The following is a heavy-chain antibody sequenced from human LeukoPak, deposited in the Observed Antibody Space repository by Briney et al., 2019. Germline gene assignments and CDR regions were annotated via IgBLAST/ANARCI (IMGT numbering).Heavy chain of an antibody. CDR3: ARHRRDGYNYAYYFDY. D-gene: IGHD5-24*01. CDR2: IYPGDSDT. Sequence: GESLKISCKGSGYSFTNYWIGWVRQMPGKGLEWMGLIYPGDSDTRYSPSFQGQVTISADKSISTTYLQWSSLKASDTAMYYCARHRRDGYNYAYYFDYWGQGTLVTVSS. V-gene: IGHV5-51*01. CDR1: GYSFTNYW. J-gene: IGHJ4*02.